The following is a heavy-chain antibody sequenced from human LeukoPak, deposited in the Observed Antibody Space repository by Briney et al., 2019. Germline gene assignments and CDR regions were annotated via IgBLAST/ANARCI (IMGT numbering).Heavy chain of an antibody. D-gene: IGHD6-13*01. Sequence: GGSLRLSCTVSGFTFSSYAMHWVPQAPGKGREGVAAISYDGSNKYYADSAKGRFPIPRDNPKNTLSLQMNSLRAEDTAVYYCARGVGRSWQYFQHWGQGTLVTVSS. CDR3: ARGVGRSWQYFQH. CDR1: GFTFSSYA. V-gene: IGHV3-30*04. J-gene: IGHJ1*01. CDR2: ISYDGSNK.